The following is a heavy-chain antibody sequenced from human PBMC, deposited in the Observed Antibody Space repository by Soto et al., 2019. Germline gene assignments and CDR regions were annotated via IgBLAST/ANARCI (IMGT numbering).Heavy chain of an antibody. J-gene: IGHJ4*02. Sequence: QVQLVESGGGVVQPGRSLRLSCAASGFTFSSYAMHWVGQAPGKGLEWVAVISYDGSNKYYADSVRGRFTISRDNSKNTRYLQMNSLRAEDTAVYYCARSRYYYDSSGLIDYWGQGTLVTVSS. CDR3: ARSRYYYDSSGLIDY. V-gene: IGHV3-30-3*01. CDR2: ISYDGSNK. CDR1: GFTFSSYA. D-gene: IGHD3-22*01.